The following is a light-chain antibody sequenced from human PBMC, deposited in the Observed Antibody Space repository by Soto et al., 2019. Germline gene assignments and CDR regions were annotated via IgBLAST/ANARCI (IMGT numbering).Light chain of an antibody. J-gene: IGKJ5*01. CDR3: QQYTGPPTT. Sequence: DIQMTQSPASLSAFVGDRVTITCRASQSISSYLNWYQQKPGKAPKLPIYAASSLQSGVPSRFSGSGSGTDFTLTITRLEPEDSAVYFCQQYTGPPTTFGQGTRLEIK. V-gene: IGKV1-39*01. CDR1: QSISSY. CDR2: AAS.